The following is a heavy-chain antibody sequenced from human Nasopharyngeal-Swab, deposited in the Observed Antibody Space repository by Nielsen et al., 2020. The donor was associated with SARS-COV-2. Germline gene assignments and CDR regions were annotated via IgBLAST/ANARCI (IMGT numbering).Heavy chain of an antibody. Sequence: WIRQPPGKGLEWVANIKQDGSEKYYVDSVKGRFTISRDNAKNSLYLQMNSLKTEDTAVYYCTRDGGYSSSWYFPWDYWGQGTLVTVSS. CDR3: TRDGGYSSSWYFPWDY. CDR2: IKQDGSEK. J-gene: IGHJ4*02. V-gene: IGHV3-7*03. D-gene: IGHD6-13*01.